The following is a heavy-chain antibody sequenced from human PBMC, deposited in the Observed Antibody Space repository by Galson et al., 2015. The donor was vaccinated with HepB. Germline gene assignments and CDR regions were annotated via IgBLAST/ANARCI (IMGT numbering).Heavy chain of an antibody. V-gene: IGHV3-53*04. CDR3: ARGEYCSGGSCFRDRFWFDP. CDR2: IYSGGST. J-gene: IGHJ5*02. CDR1: GFTVSSNY. Sequence: SLRLSCAASGFTVSSNYMSWVRQAPGKGLEWVSVIYSGGSTYYADSVKGRFTISRHNSKNTLYLQMNSLRAEDTAVYYCARGEYCSGGSCFRDRFWFDPWGQGTLVTASS. D-gene: IGHD2-15*01.